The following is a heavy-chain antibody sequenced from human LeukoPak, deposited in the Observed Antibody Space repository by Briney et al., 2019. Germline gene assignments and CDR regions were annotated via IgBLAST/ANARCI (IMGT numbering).Heavy chain of an antibody. CDR2: IIPIFGTA. CDR3: AREGYCSGGSCYLWFDP. D-gene: IGHD2-15*01. J-gene: IGHJ5*02. Sequence: SVKVSCKASGGTFNSYAISRVRQAPGQGLEWMGRIIPIFGTANYAQKFQGRVTITTDESTSTAYMELSSLRSEDTAVYYCAREGYCSGGSCYLWFDPWGQGTLVTVSS. V-gene: IGHV1-69*05. CDR1: GGTFNSYA.